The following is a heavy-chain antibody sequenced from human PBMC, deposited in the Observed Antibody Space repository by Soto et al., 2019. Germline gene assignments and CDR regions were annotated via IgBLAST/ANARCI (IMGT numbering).Heavy chain of an antibody. V-gene: IGHV3-23*01. CDR3: AKTWIQPSYYFDY. D-gene: IGHD5-18*01. J-gene: IGHJ4*02. Sequence: GGSLRLSYAASGCNFSSYAISWVRQAPGKGLEWVSAISGSGGSTYYADSVKGRFTISRDNSKNTLYLQMNSLRAEDTAVYYCAKTWIQPSYYFDYWGQGTPVTVSS. CDR1: GCNFSSYA. CDR2: ISGSGGST.